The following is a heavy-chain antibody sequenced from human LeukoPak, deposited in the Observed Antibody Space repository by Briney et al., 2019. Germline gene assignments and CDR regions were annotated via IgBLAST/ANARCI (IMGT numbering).Heavy chain of an antibody. V-gene: IGHV4-59*01. J-gene: IGHJ4*02. CDR3: ARARKQQPFDY. CDR2: IYYSGST. CDR1: GGSISSYY. D-gene: IGHD6-13*01. Sequence: KPSETLSLTCTVSGGSISSYYWSWIRQPPGKGLEWIGYIYYSGSTNYNPSLKSRVTISVDTSKNQFSLKLSSVTAADMAVYYCARARKQQPFDYWGQGTLVTVSS.